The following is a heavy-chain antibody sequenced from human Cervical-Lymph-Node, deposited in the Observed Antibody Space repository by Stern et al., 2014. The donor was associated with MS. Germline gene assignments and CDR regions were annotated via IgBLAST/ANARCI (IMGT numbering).Heavy chain of an antibody. V-gene: IGHV3-30*18. J-gene: IGHJ4*02. CDR3: AKDRGSGWSLDY. CDR2: ISNDGSKK. Sequence: VQLVASGGGVVQPGRSLRLSCAGSGFTFSTYGMHWVRQAPGKGLEWVALISNDGSKKYYVDSVKGRFTISRDNAKNTMYVQMNSLRDEDTAVYYCAKDRGSGWSLDYWGQGTLVTVSS. D-gene: IGHD6-19*01. CDR1: GFTFSTYG.